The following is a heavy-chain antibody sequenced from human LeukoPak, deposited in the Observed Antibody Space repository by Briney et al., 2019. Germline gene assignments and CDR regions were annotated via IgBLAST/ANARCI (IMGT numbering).Heavy chain of an antibody. D-gene: IGHD3-10*01. J-gene: IGHJ3*02. CDR3: AKSNGYGLVDI. CDR1: GYTFTIYG. Sequence: ASVQVSCKASGYTFTIYGISWVRQAPGQGLEWMGWISIYNGNTDYAQKFQGRVTMTTDTYASTAYMELRSLISDDTAVYYCAKSNGYGLVDIWGQGTMVTVSS. V-gene: IGHV1-18*01. CDR2: ISIYNGNT.